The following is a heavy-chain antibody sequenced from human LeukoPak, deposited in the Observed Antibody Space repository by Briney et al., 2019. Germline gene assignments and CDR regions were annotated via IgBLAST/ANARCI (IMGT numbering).Heavy chain of an antibody. V-gene: IGHV4-59*08. CDR3: ARNVGWYSHDS. CDR1: GDSLSSHY. D-gene: IGHD6-19*01. J-gene: IGHJ4*02. CDR2: IYGSGST. Sequence: SEILSLTCTVSGDSLSSHYWSWIRQPPGKGLEWIGYIYGSGSTHYDPSLRSRVTISEDTSKNQFSLKLTSVTAADTAVYYCARNVGWYSHDSWGQGTLVTVSS.